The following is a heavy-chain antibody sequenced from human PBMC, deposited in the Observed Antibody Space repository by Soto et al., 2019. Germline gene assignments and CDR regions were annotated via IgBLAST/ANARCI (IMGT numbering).Heavy chain of an antibody. Sequence: QAQLVASGGGEAQPGRSLRLSCSASGFIFSTYGIHWVRQAPGKGLEWVAFISYDGTTEDYGEPGRGRFSISRDNSQKTRDLLLSSLRPDDPATYVCAKSRGGTARDAVDTGGQGTRVTVS. CDR2: ISYDGTTE. J-gene: IGHJ3*01. CDR3: AKSRGGTARDAVDT. V-gene: IGHV3-30*18. CDR1: GFIFSTYG. D-gene: IGHD2-15*01.